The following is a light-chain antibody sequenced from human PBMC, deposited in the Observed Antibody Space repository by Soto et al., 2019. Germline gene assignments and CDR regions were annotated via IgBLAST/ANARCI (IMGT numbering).Light chain of an antibody. J-gene: IGKJ1*01. Sequence: DIVMTQSPDSLAVSLGERATINCKSSQSVLYSSNNKNYLAWYQQKPGQPPKLLIYWASTRESGVPDRFSGSCSGTAFTLTITSLQAEDVALYYCQQYYSTLTWTFGQGTKVQIK. V-gene: IGKV4-1*01. CDR1: QSVLYSSNNKNY. CDR2: WAS. CDR3: QQYYSTLTWT.